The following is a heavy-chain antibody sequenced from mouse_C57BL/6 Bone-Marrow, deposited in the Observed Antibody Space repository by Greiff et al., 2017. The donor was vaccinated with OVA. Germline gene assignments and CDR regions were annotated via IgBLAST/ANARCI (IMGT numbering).Heavy chain of an antibody. V-gene: IGHV1-52*01. Sequence: QVQLQQPGAELVRPGSSVKLSCKASGYTFTSYWMHWVKQRPIQGLEWIGNIDPSDSETHYNQKFKDKATLTVDKSSSTAYMQLSSLTSEDSAVDYCARRGGVRRRGWYYFDDWGTGTTLTVSS. J-gene: IGHJ2*01. CDR3: ARRGGVRRRGWYYFDD. CDR1: GYTFTSYW. CDR2: IDPSDSET. D-gene: IGHD1-1*02.